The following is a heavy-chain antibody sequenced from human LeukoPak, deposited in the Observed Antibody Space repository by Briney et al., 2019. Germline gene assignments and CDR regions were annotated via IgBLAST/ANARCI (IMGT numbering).Heavy chain of an antibody. J-gene: IGHJ4*02. CDR3: ARDGSEYYYDSSGYLGY. Sequence: GGSLRLSCAASGFTFSSYWMSWVRQAPGKGLEWVAVISYDGSNKYYADSVKGRFTISRDNSKNTLYLQMNSLRAEDTAVYYCARDGSEYYYDSSGYLGYWGQGTLVTVSS. V-gene: IGHV3-30-3*01. D-gene: IGHD3-22*01. CDR2: ISYDGSNK. CDR1: GFTFSSYW.